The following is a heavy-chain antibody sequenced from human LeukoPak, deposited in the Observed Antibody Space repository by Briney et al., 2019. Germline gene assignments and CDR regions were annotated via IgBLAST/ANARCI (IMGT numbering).Heavy chain of an antibody. V-gene: IGHV1-69*13. CDR1: GGTFSSYA. D-gene: IGHD3-22*01. CDR3: ASSSGYYYDEVDY. CDR2: IIPIFGTA. Sequence: SVKVSCKASGGTFSSYAISWVRQAPGQGLEWMGGIIPIFGTANYAQKFQGRVTTTADESTSTAYMELSSLRSEDTAVYYCASSSGYYYDEVDYWGQGTLVTVSS. J-gene: IGHJ4*02.